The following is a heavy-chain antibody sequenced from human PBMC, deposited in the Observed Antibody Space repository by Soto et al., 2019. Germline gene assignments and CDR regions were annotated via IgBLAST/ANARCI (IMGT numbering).Heavy chain of an antibody. CDR3: ARAGVRVVVPAAMLYYGMDV. V-gene: IGHV4-31*03. CDR1: GGSISSGGYY. CDR2: IYYSGST. Sequence: QVQLQESGPGLVKPSQTLSLTCTVSGGSISSGGYYWSWIRQHPGKGLEWIGYIYYSGSTYYNPSLKSRVPISVDTSKNQFSLKLSSVTAADTAVYYCARAGVRVVVPAAMLYYGMDVWGQGTTVTFSS. J-gene: IGHJ6*02. D-gene: IGHD2-2*01.